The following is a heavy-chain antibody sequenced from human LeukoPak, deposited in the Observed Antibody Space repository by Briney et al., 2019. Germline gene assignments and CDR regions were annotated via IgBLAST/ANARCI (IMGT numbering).Heavy chain of an antibody. CDR1: GVSISSGSYY. CDR3: ARDQYYYDSNGYLTFDY. D-gene: IGHD3-22*01. V-gene: IGHV4-61*02. J-gene: IGHJ4*02. CDR2: IYTSGYT. Sequence: PSETLSLTCTVSGVSISSGSYYWSWIRQPAGKGLEWIGRIYTSGYTNYNPSLKSRVTISVDTSKNQSSLRLSSVTAADTVVYYCARDQYYYDSNGYLTFDYWGQGTLVTVSS.